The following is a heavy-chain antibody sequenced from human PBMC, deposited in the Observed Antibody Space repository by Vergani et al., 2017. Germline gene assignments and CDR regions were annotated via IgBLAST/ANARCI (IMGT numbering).Heavy chain of an antibody. CDR1: GFSFRGHG. J-gene: IGHJ4*02. D-gene: IGHD5-24*01. V-gene: IGHV3-33*08. Sequence: QVHSVESGGGVVQTGRSPTLSCVDSGFSFRGHGMHWVRQAPGKGLEWVSMTWYEGNNNYYADSVKGRFTISKDISTSTLYLQMNSLRGDDTAVYYCARGTRDTPSSLDYWGQGTLVTVSS. CDR3: ARGTRDTPSSLDY. CDR2: TWYEGNNN.